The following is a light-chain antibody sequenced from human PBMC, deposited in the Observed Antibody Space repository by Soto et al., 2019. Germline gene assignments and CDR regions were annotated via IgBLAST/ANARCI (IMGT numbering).Light chain of an antibody. CDR3: QQYNSYLWT. CDR2: KAS. V-gene: IGKV1-5*03. CDR1: QSISNW. J-gene: IGKJ1*01. Sequence: DIQMTQSPSTLPASVGDRVTITCRASQSISNWLAWYQQKQGKAPQLLLYKASILERGVSSRFSGSGSGTEFTLTISSLQPDDFATYYCQQYNSYLWTFGQGTKVEVK.